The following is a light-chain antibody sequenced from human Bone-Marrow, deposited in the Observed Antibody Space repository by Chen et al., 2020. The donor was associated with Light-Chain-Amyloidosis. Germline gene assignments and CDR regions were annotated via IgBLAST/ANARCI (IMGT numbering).Light chain of an antibody. V-gene: IGKV3-20*01. J-gene: IGKJ4*01. CDR3: QQYGTSPLT. CDR1: QTISSNY. CDR2: GSS. Sequence: EIVLTQSPGTLSLSPGEGANLPCRASQTISSNYLTWDQQKFGQAPRLRIYGSSSRATGIPDRFTGSESGTDFTLTIIRLEPEDFAMYYCQQYGTSPLTVGGGTKVEIK.